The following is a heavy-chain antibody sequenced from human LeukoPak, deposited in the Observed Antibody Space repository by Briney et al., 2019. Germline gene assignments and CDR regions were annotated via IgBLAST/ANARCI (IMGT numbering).Heavy chain of an antibody. J-gene: IGHJ4*02. D-gene: IGHD1-26*01. CDR3: ALYTVGFPY. Sequence: SETLSLTCTVSGGSFSPTSYFWTWIRQPAGKGLEWIVRISTSGTTTYNPPRESRVTITLDTSKSQFSLELSSVTAADTAVYYCALYTVGFPYWGQGTLVAVSS. CDR2: ISTSGTT. V-gene: IGHV4-61*02. CDR1: GGSFSPTSYF.